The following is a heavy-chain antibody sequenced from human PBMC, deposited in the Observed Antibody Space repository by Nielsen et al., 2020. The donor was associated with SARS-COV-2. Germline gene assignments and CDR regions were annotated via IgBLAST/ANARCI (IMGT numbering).Heavy chain of an antibody. CDR2: IYYSGST. CDR3: ARAPITMIVVVNAFDI. V-gene: IGHV4-4*02. J-gene: IGHJ3*02. Sequence: SETLSLTRAVSGGFISSSNWWSWVRPPPGKGLEWIGYIYYSGSTYYNPSLKSRVTISVDTSKNQFSLKLSSVTAADTAVYYCARAPITMIVVVNAFDIWGQGTMVTVSS. D-gene: IGHD3-22*01. CDR1: GGFISSSNW.